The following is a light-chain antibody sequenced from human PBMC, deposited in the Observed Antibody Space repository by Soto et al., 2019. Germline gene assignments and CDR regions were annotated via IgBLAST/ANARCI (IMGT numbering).Light chain of an antibody. V-gene: IGKV3-20*01. J-gene: IGKJ2*01. CDR2: GAS. CDR1: QSVTGSK. Sequence: EIVLTQSPGPLSLSPGTRATLSCRASQSVTGSKLAWYRQRPGQAPRLLIYGASTRATDIPARFSGSGSGTNYTLTISGLEPEDFALYFCQQYGNSPFTFGQGTKLDIK. CDR3: QQYGNSPFT.